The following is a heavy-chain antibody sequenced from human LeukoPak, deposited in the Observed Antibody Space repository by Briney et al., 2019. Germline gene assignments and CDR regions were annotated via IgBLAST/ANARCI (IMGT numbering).Heavy chain of an antibody. D-gene: IGHD3-10*01. J-gene: IGHJ3*02. Sequence: ASVKVSCKASGYTFTSYGISWVRQAPGQGLEWMGWTSAYNGNTNYAQKLQGRVTMTTDTSTSTAYMELRSLRSDDTAVYYCARDRASWFGDPPDAFDIWGQGTMVTVSS. V-gene: IGHV1-18*01. CDR2: TSAYNGNT. CDR3: ARDRASWFGDPPDAFDI. CDR1: GYTFTSYG.